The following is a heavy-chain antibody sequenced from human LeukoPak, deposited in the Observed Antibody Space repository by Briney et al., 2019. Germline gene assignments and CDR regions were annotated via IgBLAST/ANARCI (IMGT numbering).Heavy chain of an antibody. J-gene: IGHJ4*02. CDR3: ARVDSSSWYDFDY. V-gene: IGHV3-66*02. Sequence: GGSLRLSCAASGFTVSSNYMSWVRQAPGKGLEWVSVIYSGGSTYYADSVKGRFTISRDNSKNTLYPQMNSLRAEDTAVYYCARVDSSSWYDFDYWGQGTLVTVSS. CDR1: GFTVSSNY. D-gene: IGHD6-13*01. CDR2: IYSGGST.